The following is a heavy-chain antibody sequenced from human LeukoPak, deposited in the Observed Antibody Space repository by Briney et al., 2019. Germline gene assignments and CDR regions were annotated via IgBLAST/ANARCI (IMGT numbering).Heavy chain of an antibody. Sequence: ASVKVSCKASGGTFSSYAISWVRQAPGQGLEWTGGIIPIFGTANYAQKFQGRVTITADESTSTAYMELSSLRSEDTAVYYCASSGRRQWLVLPFDYWGQGTLVTVSS. CDR1: GGTFSSYA. CDR2: IIPIFGTA. CDR3: ASSGRRQWLVLPFDY. V-gene: IGHV1-69*01. J-gene: IGHJ4*02. D-gene: IGHD6-19*01.